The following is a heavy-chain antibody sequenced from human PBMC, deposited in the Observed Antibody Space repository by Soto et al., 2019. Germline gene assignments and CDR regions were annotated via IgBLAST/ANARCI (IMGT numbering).Heavy chain of an antibody. V-gene: IGHV3-66*01. J-gene: IGHJ3*02. CDR2: IYSGGST. CDR1: GFTVSSNY. D-gene: IGHD2-21*02. CDR3: ASNSDGGNSDAFDI. Sequence: GGSLRLSCAASGFTVSSNYMSWVRQAPGKGLEWVSVIYSGGSTYYADSVKGRFTISRDNSKNTLYLQMNSLRAEDTAVYYCASNSDGGNSDAFDIWGQGTMVTVSS.